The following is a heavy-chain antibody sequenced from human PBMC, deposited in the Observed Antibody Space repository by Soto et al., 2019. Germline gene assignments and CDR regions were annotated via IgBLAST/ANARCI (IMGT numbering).Heavy chain of an antibody. V-gene: IGHV4-4*02. CDR3: ARSLGWYAIDY. Sequence: QVLLQESGPGLVQPSGTLSLSCVVSGVSIGSTYYWGWVRQPPGQGLERLGDMSHIGSVNYNPSLKSRVTITRDKSQNQFSLKLNSVTPADTAVYSCARSLGWYAIDYWGQGTRVIVSS. CDR2: MSHIGSV. J-gene: IGHJ4*02. CDR1: GVSIGSTYY. D-gene: IGHD6-19*01.